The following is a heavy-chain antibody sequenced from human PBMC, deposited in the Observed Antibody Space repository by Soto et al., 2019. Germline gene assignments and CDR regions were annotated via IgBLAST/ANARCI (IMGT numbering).Heavy chain of an antibody. D-gene: IGHD3-22*01. CDR2: ITTDKGKT. V-gene: IGHV1-18*01. Sequence: ASVKVSCKTSGYTFTSYGISWVRQAPGQGLEWMGWITTDKGKTTYAQKFQGRVTITRDTSASTAYMELSSLRSEDTAVYYCARGPDSSIDYWGQGTLVTVSS. J-gene: IGHJ4*02. CDR1: GYTFTSYG. CDR3: ARGPDSSIDY.